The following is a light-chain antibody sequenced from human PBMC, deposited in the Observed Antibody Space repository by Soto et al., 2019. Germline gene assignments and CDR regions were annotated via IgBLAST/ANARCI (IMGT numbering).Light chain of an antibody. CDR1: SSDVGGYNS. V-gene: IGLV2-14*01. CDR2: EVS. Sequence: QSALTQPAPVSGSPGQSITISCTGTSSDVGGYNSVSWYQQHPGKAPKLMIYEVSHRPSGVSNRFSGSKSANTASLTISGLQAEDEADYYCSSFTTSTTYVFGTGTKVTVL. CDR3: SSFTTSTTYV. J-gene: IGLJ1*01.